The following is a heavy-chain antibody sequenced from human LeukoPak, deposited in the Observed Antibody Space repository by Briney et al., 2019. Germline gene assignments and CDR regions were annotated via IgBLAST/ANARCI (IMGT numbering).Heavy chain of an antibody. CDR2: ICYSGST. J-gene: IGHJ6*03. V-gene: IGHV4-59*01. CDR1: GGSISSYY. Sequence: PSETLSLTCTVSGGSISSYYWSWIRQPPGKGLEWVGYICYSGSTTYNPSLKSRVTISVDTSKNQFSLMLSSVTAADTTVDFCGRPTEGGYTYDYFYYYYLHVRRKGRTVSICS. CDR3: GRPTEGGYTYDYFYYYYLHV. D-gene: IGHD5-18*01.